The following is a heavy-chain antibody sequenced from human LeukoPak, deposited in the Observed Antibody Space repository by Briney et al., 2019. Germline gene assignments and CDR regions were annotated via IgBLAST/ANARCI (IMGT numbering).Heavy chain of an antibody. D-gene: IGHD5-24*01. CDR3: AKSGSRDGYNWFDY. V-gene: IGHV3-21*04. CDR2: ISSSSSYI. Sequence: GGSLRLSCAASGFTFSSYSMNWVRQAPGKGLEWVSSISSSSSYIYYADSVKGRFTISRDNAKNSLYLQMNSLRAEDTAVYYCAKSGSRDGYNWFDYWGQGTLVTVSS. CDR1: GFTFSSYS. J-gene: IGHJ4*02.